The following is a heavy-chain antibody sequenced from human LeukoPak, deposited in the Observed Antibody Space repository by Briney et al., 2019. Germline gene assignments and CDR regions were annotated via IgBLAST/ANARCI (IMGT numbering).Heavy chain of an antibody. CDR1: GGTFSSYA. D-gene: IGHD2-2*01. V-gene: IGHV1-69*04. CDR3: ASNQDIVVVPAAQPTYYFDY. CDR2: IIPIFGIA. Sequence: ASVKVSCKASGGTFSSYAIRWVRQAPGQGLEWMGRIIPIFGIANYAQKFQGRVTITADKSTSTAYMELSSLRSEDTAVYYCASNQDIVVVPAAQPTYYFDYWGQGTLVTVSS. J-gene: IGHJ4*02.